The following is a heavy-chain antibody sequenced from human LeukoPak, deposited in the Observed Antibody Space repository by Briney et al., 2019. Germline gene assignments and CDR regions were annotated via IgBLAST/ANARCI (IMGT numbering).Heavy chain of an antibody. CDR1: GGSISSSSYY. Sequence: KPSETLSLTCTVSGGSISSSSYYWGWIRQPPGKGLEWIGRIYTSGSTNYNPSLKSRVTMSVDTSKNQFSLKLSSVTAADTAVYYCARDTGTTGTETEGDYYYYMDVWGKGTTVTVSS. CDR3: ARDTGTTGTETEGDYYYYMDV. V-gene: IGHV4-39*07. J-gene: IGHJ6*03. CDR2: IYTSGST. D-gene: IGHD1-1*01.